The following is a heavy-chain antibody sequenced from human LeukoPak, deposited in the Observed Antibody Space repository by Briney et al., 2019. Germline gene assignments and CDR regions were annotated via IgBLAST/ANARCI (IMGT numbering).Heavy chain of an antibody. J-gene: IGHJ4*02. CDR3: ARPVMVRGVIISYYFDY. CDR2: ISSSGSTI. V-gene: IGHV3-11*01. CDR1: GFTFSDYY. Sequence: GGSLRLSCAASGFTFSDYYVSWIRQAPGKGLERVSYISSSGSTIYYADSVKGRFTISRDNAKNSLYLQMNSLRAEDTAVYYCARPVMVRGVIISYYFDYWGQGTLVTVSS. D-gene: IGHD3-10*01.